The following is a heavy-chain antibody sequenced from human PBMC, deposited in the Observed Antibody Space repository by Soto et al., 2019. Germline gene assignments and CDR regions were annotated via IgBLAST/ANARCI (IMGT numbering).Heavy chain of an antibody. CDR3: ARSGNWNDYYYYGMDV. J-gene: IGHJ6*02. Sequence: ASVKVSCKTSGYTFSSYGISWVRQAPGQGLEWMGGIIPIFGTANYAQKFQGRVTITADESTSTAYMELSSLRSEDTAVYYCARSGNWNDYYYYGMDVWGQGTTVTVSS. CDR2: IIPIFGTA. V-gene: IGHV1-69*13. CDR1: GYTFSSYG. D-gene: IGHD1-1*01.